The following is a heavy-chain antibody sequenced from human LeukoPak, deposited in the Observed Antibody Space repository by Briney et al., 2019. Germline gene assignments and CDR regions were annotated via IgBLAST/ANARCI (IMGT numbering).Heavy chain of an antibody. CDR2: INPNSGGT. CDR3: ARNIVVVVAATGKFDY. Sequence: ASVKVSCKASGYTFTGYYMHWVRQAPGQGLEWMGWINPNSGGTNYAQKFQGRVTMTRDTSISTAYMELSRLRSDDTAVYYCARNIVVVVAATGKFDYWGQGTLVTVSS. J-gene: IGHJ4*02. V-gene: IGHV1-2*02. D-gene: IGHD2-15*01. CDR1: GYTFTGYY.